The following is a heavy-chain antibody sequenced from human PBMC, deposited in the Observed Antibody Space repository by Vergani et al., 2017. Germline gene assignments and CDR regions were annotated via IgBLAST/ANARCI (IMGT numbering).Heavy chain of an antibody. J-gene: IGHJ5*01. Sequence: QVQLVESERGVVQPGRSLTLSCVASGFTFSSHGMHWVRQAPGNGLEWVAVIWDDGSNKYYGDSVKGRFTISRDNSKNTLYLQMNSLRVEDTAVYYCARWGNEKSLDSWGQGTLVTVSS. CDR3: ARWGNEKSLDS. V-gene: IGHV3-33*01. D-gene: IGHD4-23*01. CDR1: GFTFSSHG. CDR2: IWDDGSNK.